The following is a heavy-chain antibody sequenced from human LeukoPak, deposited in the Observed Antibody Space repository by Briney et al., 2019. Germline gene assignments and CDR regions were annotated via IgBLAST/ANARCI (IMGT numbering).Heavy chain of an antibody. J-gene: IGHJ3*02. CDR2: ISFDSTSR. V-gene: IGHV3-30*18. CDR1: GFFFSDYV. D-gene: IGHD4-11*01. Sequence: QSGGSLRLSCAASGFFFSDYVMHWVRQAPGKGLEWVAVISFDSTSRYYADSVKGRFTISRDNSKNTLYLQMNSLRAEDTAVYYCAKGTTVTTASAFDIWGQGTMVTVSS. CDR3: AKGTTVTTASAFDI.